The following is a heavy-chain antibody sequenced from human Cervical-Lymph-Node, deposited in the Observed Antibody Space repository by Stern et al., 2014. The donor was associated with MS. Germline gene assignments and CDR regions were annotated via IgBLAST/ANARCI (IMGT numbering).Heavy chain of an antibody. V-gene: IGHV5-51*03. CDR3: ARRMPPDY. D-gene: IGHD2-2*01. Sequence: VQLVQSGAEVRKPGESLKISCKASGYTFTDYWIGWVRQMPGKGLEWMGIIYPRDSDITYSPSFPGQGTISDARFLSPAYLQWSSLRASDTAIYYCARRMPPDYWGQGTLVTVSS. CDR2: IYPRDSDI. J-gene: IGHJ4*02. CDR1: GYTFTDYW.